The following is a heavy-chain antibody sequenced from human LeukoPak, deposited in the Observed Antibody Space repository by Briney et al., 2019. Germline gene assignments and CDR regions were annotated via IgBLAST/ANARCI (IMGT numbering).Heavy chain of an antibody. CDR3: ARWSNCGGDCHTLDY. V-gene: IGHV4-39*07. CDR2: IYYSGST. J-gene: IGHJ4*02. D-gene: IGHD2-21*02. Sequence: PSETLSLTCTVSGGSISSSNYYWGWIRQPPGKGLEWIGSIYYSGSTYYNPSLKSRVTISVDTSKNQFSLKLSSVTAADTAVYYCARWSNCGGDCHTLDYWGQGILVTVSS. CDR1: GGSISSSNYY.